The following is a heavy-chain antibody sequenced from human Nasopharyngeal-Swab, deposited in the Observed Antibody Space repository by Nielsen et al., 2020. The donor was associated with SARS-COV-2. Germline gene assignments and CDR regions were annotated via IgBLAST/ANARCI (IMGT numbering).Heavy chain of an antibody. D-gene: IGHD3-22*01. CDR2: INHSGST. CDR1: GGSFSGSH. J-gene: IGHJ3*02. Sequence: SETLSLTCAVYGGSFSGSHWSWIRQPPGKGLEWIGEINHSGSTKYNPSLKSRVTISVDTSKNQFSLKLSSVTAADTAVYYCARTSAYDSTGYYYEEDAFEIWGQGTMVTVSS. V-gene: IGHV4-34*01. CDR3: ARTSAYDSTGYYYEEDAFEI.